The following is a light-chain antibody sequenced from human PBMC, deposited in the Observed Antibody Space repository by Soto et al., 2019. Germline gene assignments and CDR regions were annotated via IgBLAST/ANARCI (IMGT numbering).Light chain of an antibody. CDR1: SSDVGGYNY. V-gene: IGLV2-14*01. Sequence: QSALTQPASVSGSRGQSISISCTGTSSDVGGYNYVSWYQQHPGKAPKLMIYEVSNRPSGVSNRFSGSKSGNTASLTISGLQAEDEADYYGSSYTSSRPAFGKGTKVTVL. CDR2: EVS. CDR3: SSYTSSRPA. J-gene: IGLJ1*01.